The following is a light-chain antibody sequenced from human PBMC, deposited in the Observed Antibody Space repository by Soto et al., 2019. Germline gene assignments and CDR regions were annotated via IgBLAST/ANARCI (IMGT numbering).Light chain of an antibody. CDR1: SSDVGGYEY. Sequence: QSALTQPASVSGSPGQSITIPCTGTSSDVGGYEYVSWYQQHPGKVPKLMIYDVSKRPSGVSNRFSGSKSGNTASLTISGLQAEDEADYYCASYTSDSTYVFGTGTKLTV. V-gene: IGLV2-14*01. J-gene: IGLJ1*01. CDR2: DVS. CDR3: ASYTSDSTYV.